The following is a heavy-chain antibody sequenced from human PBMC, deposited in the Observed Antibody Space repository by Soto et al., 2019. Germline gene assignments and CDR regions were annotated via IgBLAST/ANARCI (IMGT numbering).Heavy chain of an antibody. Sequence: QVQLVQSGAEVKKPGSSVKVSCKASGGTFSSYTISWVRQAPGLGLEWMGRIIPMLGIANYAQKFQGRVTITADKSTSTASMELSSLRSEDTAVYYCARGAWFGENYGMDVWGQGTTVTVSS. J-gene: IGHJ6*02. CDR3: ARGAWFGENYGMDV. V-gene: IGHV1-69*02. CDR2: IIPMLGIA. D-gene: IGHD3-10*01. CDR1: GGTFSSYT.